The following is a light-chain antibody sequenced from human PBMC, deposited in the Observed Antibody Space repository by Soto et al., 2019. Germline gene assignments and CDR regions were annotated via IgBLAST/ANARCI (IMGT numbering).Light chain of an antibody. CDR1: SSDVGGYNY. CDR3: SSYTSSSTLVV. Sequence: QSALTQPASVSGSPGQSITISCTGTSSDVGGYNYVSWYQQHPGKAPQLMIYDVSNRPSGVSNRFSGSKSGKTASLTISGLQAEDEADYYCSSYTSSSTLVVFGGGTKLTVL. V-gene: IGLV2-14*01. J-gene: IGLJ2*01. CDR2: DVS.